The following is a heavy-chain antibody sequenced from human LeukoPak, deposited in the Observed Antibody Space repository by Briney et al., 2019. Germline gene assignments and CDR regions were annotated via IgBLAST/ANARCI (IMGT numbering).Heavy chain of an antibody. V-gene: IGHV3-NL1*01. J-gene: IGHJ4*02. CDR1: GFTFSSYA. CDR2: IYSGGST. Sequence: GRSLRLSCAASGFTFSSYAMHWVRQAPGKGLEWVSVIYSGGSTYYADSVKGRFTISRDNSKNTLYLQMNSLRAEDTAVYYCARAKLDYWGQGTLVTVSS. CDR3: ARAKLDY.